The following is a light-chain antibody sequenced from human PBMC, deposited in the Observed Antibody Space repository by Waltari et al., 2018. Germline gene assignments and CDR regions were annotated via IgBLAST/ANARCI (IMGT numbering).Light chain of an antibody. CDR1: QGIKNY. Sequence: IQLTQSPSSLSASVGDRVTITPRASQGIKNYFAWYQQRPGRAPKLLIYGASTLQSGVPSRFSGSGSGTHFTLTISSLQPEDFATYYCQQINSYPWTFGQGTKVEIK. CDR2: GAS. V-gene: IGKV1-9*01. J-gene: IGKJ1*01. CDR3: QQINSYPWT.